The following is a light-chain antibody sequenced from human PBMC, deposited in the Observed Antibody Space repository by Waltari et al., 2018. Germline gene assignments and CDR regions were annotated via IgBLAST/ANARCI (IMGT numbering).Light chain of an antibody. Sequence: IVLTHSPGTLLLSPGERDTLSCRASQGVGKYLAWYQQRPGKAPRLLLYHTSIRATGIPDRFSGSGYGTDFSLTISRLEPEDFAVYYCQKYDFLPATFGQGTTVEIK. V-gene: IGKV3-20*01. CDR2: HTS. CDR1: QGVGKY. J-gene: IGKJ1*01. CDR3: QKYDFLPAT.